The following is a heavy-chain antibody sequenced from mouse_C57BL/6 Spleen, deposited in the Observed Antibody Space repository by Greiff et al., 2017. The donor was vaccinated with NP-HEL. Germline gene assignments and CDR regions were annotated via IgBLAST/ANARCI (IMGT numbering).Heavy chain of an antibody. CDR2: IDPEPGGT. Sequence: QVQLKQSGAELVRPGASVTLSCKASGYTFTDYEMHWVKQTPVHGLEWIGAIDPEPGGTAYNQKFKGKAILTADTSSSTAYMELRSLTSEDSAVYYCTNPCDYWGQGTSLTVSS. CDR1: GYTFTDYE. CDR3: TNPCDY. J-gene: IGHJ2*02. V-gene: IGHV1-15*01.